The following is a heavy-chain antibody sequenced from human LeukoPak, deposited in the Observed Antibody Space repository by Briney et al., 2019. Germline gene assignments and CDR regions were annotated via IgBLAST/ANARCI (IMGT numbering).Heavy chain of an antibody. D-gene: IGHD2-2*01. J-gene: IGHJ4*02. CDR2: IIPIFGTA. CDR3: ARAYCSSTSCEGYFDY. CDR1: GGTFSSYA. Sequence: SVKVSCKASGGTFSSYAISWVRQAPGQGLEWMGGIIPIFGTANYAQKFQGRVTITTDESTSTAYMELSSLRSEDTAVYYCARAYCSSTSCEGYFDYWGQGTLVTVSS. V-gene: IGHV1-69*05.